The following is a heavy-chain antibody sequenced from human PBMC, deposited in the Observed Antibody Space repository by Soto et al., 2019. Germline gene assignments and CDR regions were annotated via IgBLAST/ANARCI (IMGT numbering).Heavy chain of an antibody. CDR1: GGCMSSGVDY. Sequence: SETLALTCAVSGGCMSSGVDYWRWIRQHPGKGLEWIGYIHYSGSTYFNPSLKSRVTISVDTSRNQFSLKMSSVTAADTALYYCARVERGTATTVVDAFDIWRPGTMVTVSS. J-gene: IGHJ3*02. V-gene: IGHV4-31*02. CDR2: IHYSGST. CDR3: ARVERGTATTVVDAFDI. D-gene: IGHD1-1*01.